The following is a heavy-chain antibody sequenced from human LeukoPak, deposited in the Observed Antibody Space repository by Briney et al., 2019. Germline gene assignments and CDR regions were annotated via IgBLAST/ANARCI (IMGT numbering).Heavy chain of an antibody. J-gene: IGHJ5*02. V-gene: IGHV3-48*02. CDR3: VRDHNYYDSGRGFDP. Sequence: GGSLRLSCAASGFVFSDYSMNWVRQAPGKGLEWVSYISRTSTTIYYADSVKGRFTFSRDNAKNSLYLQMNSLRDEDTAVYYCVRDHNYYDSGRGFDPWGQGTLVTVSS. D-gene: IGHD3-10*01. CDR1: GFVFSDYS. CDR2: ISRTSTTI.